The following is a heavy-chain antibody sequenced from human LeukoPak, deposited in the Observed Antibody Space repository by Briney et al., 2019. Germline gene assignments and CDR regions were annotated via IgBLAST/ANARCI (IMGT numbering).Heavy chain of an antibody. CDR1: GGSFSGYY. J-gene: IGHJ4*02. D-gene: IGHD2-2*01. Sequence: SETLSLTCAVYGGSFSGYYWSWIRQPPGKGLEWIGEINHSGSTNYNPSLKSRVTVSVDTSKNQFSLKLSSVTAADTAVYYCARRVAGCSSTSCYALDYWGQGNLVTVSS. CDR2: INHSGST. V-gene: IGHV4-34*01. CDR3: ARRVAGCSSTSCYALDY.